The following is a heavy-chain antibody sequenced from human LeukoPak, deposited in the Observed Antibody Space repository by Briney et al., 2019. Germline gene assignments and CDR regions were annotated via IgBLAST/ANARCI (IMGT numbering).Heavy chain of an antibody. CDR3: ARVYSNYVVEYYFDY. J-gene: IGHJ4*02. CDR1: GYSISSDYY. D-gene: IGHD4-11*01. CDR2: VHHSGRT. Sequence: ETLSLTCTVSGYSISSDYYWGWIRQPPGKGLEWIGSVHHSGRTYYNPSLKSRVTISVDTSKNQFSLKLSSVTAVDTAVYYCARVYSNYVVEYYFDYWGQGTLVTVSS. V-gene: IGHV4-38-2*02.